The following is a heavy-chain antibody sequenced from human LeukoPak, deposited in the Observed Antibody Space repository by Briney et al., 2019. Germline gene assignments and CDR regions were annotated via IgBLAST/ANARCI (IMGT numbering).Heavy chain of an antibody. Sequence: PGGSLRLSCAASGFTFSGSDMHWVRQASGKGLEWVGRIRSKANSYATAYAASVKGRFTISRDDSKNTAYLQMNSLKTEDTAVYYCTRRDSSSWYWFDPWGQGTLVTVSS. J-gene: IGHJ5*02. D-gene: IGHD6-13*01. CDR3: TRRDSSSWYWFDP. CDR2: IRSKANSYAT. V-gene: IGHV3-73*01. CDR1: GFTFSGSD.